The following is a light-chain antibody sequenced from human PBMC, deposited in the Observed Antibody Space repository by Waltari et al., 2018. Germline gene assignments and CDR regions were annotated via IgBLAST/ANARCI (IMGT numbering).Light chain of an antibody. Sequence: DIQMTQSPSSLSASVGDRVVISCRASQIISSYLNWYQQETGKAPKLLIYKAANLQSGVPSRFSGSGSGTDFTLTIISLQPEDFATYYCQQSYSSPYTFGQGTKVEIK. CDR1: QIISSY. CDR3: QQSYSSPYT. V-gene: IGKV1-39*01. J-gene: IGKJ2*01. CDR2: KAA.